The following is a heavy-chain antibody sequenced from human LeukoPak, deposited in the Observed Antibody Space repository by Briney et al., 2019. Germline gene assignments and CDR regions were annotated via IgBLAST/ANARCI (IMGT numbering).Heavy chain of an antibody. J-gene: IGHJ3*02. Sequence: GESLKISCKGSGYSFTTYWIDWVRQKPGKGLEWMGIIYPGDSDTRYSPSFQGQVTISADKSISTAYLQWSSLKASDTAMYYCARPSTVNAFDIWGQGTMVTVSS. D-gene: IGHD5/OR15-5a*01. CDR3: ARPSTVNAFDI. V-gene: IGHV5-51*01. CDR1: GYSFTTYW. CDR2: IYPGDSDT.